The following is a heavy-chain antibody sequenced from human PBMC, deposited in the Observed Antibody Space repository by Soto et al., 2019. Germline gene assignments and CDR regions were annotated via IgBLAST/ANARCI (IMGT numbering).Heavy chain of an antibody. CDR1: GFTPTTTP. V-gene: IGHV3-23*01. J-gene: IGHJ4*02. CDR2: ISGTASRT. D-gene: IGHD3-9*01. Sequence: GSLRLSCAGSGFTPTTTPLSWVRQPPGKGLEWVTTISGTASRTYYVDSVKGRFFISRDNSKNTVTLQMNNLAVDDTTVYYCATSFRYFDNWGQGTRVTVSS. CDR3: ATSFRYFDN.